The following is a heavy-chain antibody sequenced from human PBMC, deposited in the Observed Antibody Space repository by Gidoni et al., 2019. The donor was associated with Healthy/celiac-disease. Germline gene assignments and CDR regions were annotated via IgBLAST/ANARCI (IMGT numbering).Heavy chain of an antibody. D-gene: IGHD6-13*01. CDR2: ISYDGSNK. CDR1: GFTFSSYA. J-gene: IGHJ4*02. V-gene: IGHV3-30-3*01. CDR3: ARDGPYSSSWYWVSAFGYFDY. Sequence: QVQLVESGGGVLQPGRSLRPSCPASGFTFSSYAMHWVRQAPGKGLEWVAVISYDGSNKYYADSVKGRFTISRDNSKNTLYLQMNSLRAEDTAVYYCARDGPYSSSWYWVSAFGYFDYWGQGTLVTVSS.